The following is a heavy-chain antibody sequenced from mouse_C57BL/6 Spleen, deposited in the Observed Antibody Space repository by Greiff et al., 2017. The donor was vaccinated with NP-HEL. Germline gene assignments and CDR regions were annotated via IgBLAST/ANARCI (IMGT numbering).Heavy chain of an antibody. D-gene: IGHD1-1*02. CDR3: ARYGPYAMDY. CDR2: IDPNRGGT. Sequence: QVQLQQPGAELVKPGASVKLSCKASGYTFTSYWMHWVKQRPGRGLEWIGRIDPNRGGTKYNEKFKSKATLTVDKPSSTAYMQLSSLTSEDSAVYYCARYGPYAMDYWGQGTSVTVSS. V-gene: IGHV1-72*01. CDR1: GYTFTSYW. J-gene: IGHJ4*01.